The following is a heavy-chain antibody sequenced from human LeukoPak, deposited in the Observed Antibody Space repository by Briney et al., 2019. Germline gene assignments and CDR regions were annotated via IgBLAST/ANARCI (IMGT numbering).Heavy chain of an antibody. CDR1: GFTVSSNY. V-gene: IGHV3-53*01. CDR2: IYSGGST. D-gene: IGHD3-3*01. CDR3: AVRYDFWSGYYAD. Sequence: PGGSLRLSCAASGFTVSSNYMSWVRQAPGKGLEWVSVIYSGGSTYYADSVKGRFTISRDNSKNTLYLQMNSLRAEDTAVYYCAVRYDFWSGYYADWGQGTLVTVSS. J-gene: IGHJ4*02.